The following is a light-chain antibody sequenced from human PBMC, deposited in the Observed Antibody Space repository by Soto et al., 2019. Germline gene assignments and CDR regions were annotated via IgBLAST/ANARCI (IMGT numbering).Light chain of an antibody. J-gene: IGKJ1*01. CDR1: QSISSD. CDR2: AAS. CDR3: QQYNKWSQT. Sequence: EIEMTQSPSSLSASVGDRVTITCRASQSISSDLNWYQQKPGKAPKVLIYAASTLQSGVPSRFSGSGSGTEFTLTITSLQSEDFAVYYCQQYNKWSQTFGHGPRWIS. V-gene: IGKV1-39*01.